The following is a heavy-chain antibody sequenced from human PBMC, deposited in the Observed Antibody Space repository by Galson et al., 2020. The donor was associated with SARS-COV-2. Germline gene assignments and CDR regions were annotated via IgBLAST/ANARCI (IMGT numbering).Heavy chain of an antibody. J-gene: IGHJ3*02. V-gene: IGHV3-23*01. CDR2: ISGRGGST. CDR3: AKELTGDWDAVDI. Sequence: TGGSLRLSCAAAGFTFSSYAMSWVRQAPGKGLEWVSTISGRGGSTYYADSVKGRFTISRDNSKNTLYLQMNSLRAEDTALYYCAKELTGDWDAVDIWGQGTMVTVSS. CDR1: GFTFSSYA. D-gene: IGHD7-27*01.